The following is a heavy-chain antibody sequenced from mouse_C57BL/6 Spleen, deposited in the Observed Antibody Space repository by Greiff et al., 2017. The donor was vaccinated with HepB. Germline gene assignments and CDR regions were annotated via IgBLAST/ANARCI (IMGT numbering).Heavy chain of an antibody. CDR1: GYAFSSSW. V-gene: IGHV1-82*01. J-gene: IGHJ1*03. CDR3: AITAVADWYFDV. CDR2: IYPGDGDT. D-gene: IGHD1-1*01. Sequence: VKVVESGPELVKPGASVKISCKASGYAFSSSWMNWVKQRPGKGLEWIGRIYPGDGDTNYNGKFKGKATLTADKSSSTAYMQLSSLTSEDSAVYFCAITAVADWYFDVWGTGTTVTVSS.